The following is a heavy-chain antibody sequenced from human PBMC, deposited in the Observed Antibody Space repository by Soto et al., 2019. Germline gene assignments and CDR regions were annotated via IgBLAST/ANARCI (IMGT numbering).Heavy chain of an antibody. Sequence: ASVKVSCKASGYTFPSYGISWVRQAPGQGLEWMGWISAYNGNTNYAQKLQGRVTMTTDTSTSTAYMELRSLRSDDTAVYYCARVFWNPGYNWFDPWGQGTLVTVSS. CDR2: ISAYNGNT. D-gene: IGHD1-1*01. CDR3: ARVFWNPGYNWFDP. V-gene: IGHV1-18*04. CDR1: GYTFPSYG. J-gene: IGHJ5*02.